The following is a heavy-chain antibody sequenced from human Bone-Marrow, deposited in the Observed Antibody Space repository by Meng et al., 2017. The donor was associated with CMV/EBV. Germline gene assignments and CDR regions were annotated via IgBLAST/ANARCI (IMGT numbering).Heavy chain of an antibody. D-gene: IGHD6-19*01. CDR2: IYWADDK. Sequence: TLTERVPTLCQPPQPRALPCTFSEFSLSTSGGGVGRIRQPPGQALEWLALIYWADDKRYSPSLKSRLTITKDPSKNQVVLTMTNMDPVDTATYYCAHPRGWAFDYWGQGTLVTVSS. J-gene: IGHJ4*02. CDR1: EFSLSTSGGG. CDR3: AHPRGWAFDY. V-gene: IGHV2-5*02.